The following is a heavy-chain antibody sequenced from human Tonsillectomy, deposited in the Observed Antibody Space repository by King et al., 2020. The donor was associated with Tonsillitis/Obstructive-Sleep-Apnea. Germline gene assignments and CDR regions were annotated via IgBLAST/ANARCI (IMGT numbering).Heavy chain of an antibody. D-gene: IGHD1-1*01. V-gene: IGHV3-43*02. CDR1: GFTFDDYA. CDR2: ISGYGDST. Sequence: VQLVESGGGVVQPGGSLRLSCTASGFTFDDYAMHWVRQAPGKGLEWVSLISGYGDSTYYTDSVKGRFTISRDNSKNSLYLQMNSLRIDDTALYYCAKNIAPYNWNDGDAFDLWGQGTMVTVSS. CDR3: AKNIAPYNWNDGDAFDL. J-gene: IGHJ3*01.